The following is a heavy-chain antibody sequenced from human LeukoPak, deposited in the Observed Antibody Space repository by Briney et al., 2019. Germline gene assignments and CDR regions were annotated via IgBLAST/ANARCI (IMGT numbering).Heavy chain of an antibody. V-gene: IGHV1-18*01. CDR3: ARDLKRGYSSGRYSWGTGSSNDY. Sequence: GASVKVSCRASGYTFTSYGISWVRQAPGQGLEWMGWISGYNGNTNYAQKLQGRVTLTTDTSKSTAYMELRSMRSDDTAGYYCARDLKRGYSSGRYSWGTGSSNDYWGQGTLVTVSS. D-gene: IGHD6-19*01. CDR1: GYTFTSYG. J-gene: IGHJ4*02. CDR2: ISGYNGNT.